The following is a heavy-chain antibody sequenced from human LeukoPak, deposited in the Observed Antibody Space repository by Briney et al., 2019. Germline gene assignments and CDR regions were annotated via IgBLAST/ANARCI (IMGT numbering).Heavy chain of an antibody. Sequence: ASVKVSCKASGYTFTSYDINWVRQATGQGLEWMGWMNPNSGNTGYAQKFQGRVTITRNTPISTAYMELSSLTSEDTAMYYCARTYSSSWSYCDSWGQGTLVTVSS. J-gene: IGHJ4*02. CDR3: ARTYSSSWSYCDS. V-gene: IGHV1-8*03. CDR2: MNPNSGNT. D-gene: IGHD6-13*01. CDR1: GYTFTSYD.